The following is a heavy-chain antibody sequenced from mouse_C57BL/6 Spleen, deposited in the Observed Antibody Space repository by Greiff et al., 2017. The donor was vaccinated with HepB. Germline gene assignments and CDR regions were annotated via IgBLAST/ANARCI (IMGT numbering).Heavy chain of an antibody. CDR1: EYEFPSHD. CDR3: ARKLGRGYFDV. D-gene: IGHD4-1*01. J-gene: IGHJ1*03. V-gene: IGHV5-2*01. Sequence: EVMLVESGGGLVQPGESLKLSCESNEYEFPSHDMSWVRKTPEKRLELVAAINSDGGSTYYPDTMERRFIISRDNTKKTLYLQLSSLRSEDTALDYCARKLGRGYFDVWGTGTTVTVSS. CDR2: INSDGGST.